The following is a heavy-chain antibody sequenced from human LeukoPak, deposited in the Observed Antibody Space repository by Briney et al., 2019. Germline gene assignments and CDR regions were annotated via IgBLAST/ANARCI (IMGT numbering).Heavy chain of an antibody. D-gene: IGHD4-23*01. J-gene: IGHJ5*02. CDR1: GSRFTSYW. CDR3: VRHGDYGGSRNWFDP. CDR2: IYPGDSDT. V-gene: IGHV5-51*01. Sequence: GESLKISFKGSGSRFTSYWIGWARPMPGQGLGWRGIIYPGDSDTRYSPSFQGQVTISAAKSITTTSLPWSSPKASDTAMYYCVRHGDYGGSRNWFDPWGQGTLVTVSS.